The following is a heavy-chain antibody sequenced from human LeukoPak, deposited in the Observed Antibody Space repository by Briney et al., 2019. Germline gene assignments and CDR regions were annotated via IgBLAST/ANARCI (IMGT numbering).Heavy chain of an antibody. J-gene: IGHJ4*02. V-gene: IGHV3-53*01. CDR2: IYSGGST. Sequence: GGSLRLSCAASGFTVSSNYMSWVRQAPGKGLEWVSVIYSGGSTYYADSVKGRFTISRDNSKNTLYLQVNSLRAEDTAVYYCARDMGMMVAAAFDYWGQGTLVTVSS. CDR1: GFTVSSNY. D-gene: IGHD6-13*01. CDR3: ARDMGMMVAAAFDY.